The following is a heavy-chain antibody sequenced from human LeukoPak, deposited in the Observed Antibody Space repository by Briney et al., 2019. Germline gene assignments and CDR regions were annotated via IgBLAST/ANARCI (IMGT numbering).Heavy chain of an antibody. D-gene: IGHD1-20*01. CDR1: GGPFSDY. Sequence: PSKTLSLTCAVYGGPFSDYWSWTRQPPGKGLEWIGDINHSGSANYNPSLKSRVTISVDKSVRQFFLKISPVIVADTAIYYCARERASNNFNNWLDPWGPGTLVTVSS. CDR2: INHSGSA. CDR3: ARERASNNFNNWLDP. J-gene: IGHJ5*02. V-gene: IGHV4-34*01.